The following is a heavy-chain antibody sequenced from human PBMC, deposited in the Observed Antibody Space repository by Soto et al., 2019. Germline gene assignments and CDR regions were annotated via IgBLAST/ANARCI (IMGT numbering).Heavy chain of an antibody. D-gene: IGHD6-6*01. CDR1: GFTFSSYA. Sequence: GGSLRLSCAASGFTFSSYAMSWVRQAPGKGLEWVSSITSTGDRAYYADSVKGRFTISRHNSKNTLYLQMNSLRAEDTAVYYCARAIAARPDGRYYFDHWGQGTLVTVSS. CDR3: ARAIAARPDGRYYFDH. CDR2: ITSTGDRA. V-gene: IGHV3-23*01. J-gene: IGHJ4*02.